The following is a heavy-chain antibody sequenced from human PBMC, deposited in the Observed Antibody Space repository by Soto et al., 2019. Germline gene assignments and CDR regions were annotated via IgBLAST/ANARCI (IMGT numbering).Heavy chain of an antibody. J-gene: IGHJ6*02. V-gene: IGHV4-34*01. D-gene: IGHD6-6*01. Sequence: PSETLSLTCAVYGGSFSRYYWSWIRQPPGKGLEWIGEINQSGSTNYNPSLKSRVTISIDTSKNQFSLKLNSVTAADTAVYYCARVRESSSTFYHYYGMDVWGQGTTVTVS. CDR2: INQSGST. CDR1: GGSFSRYY. CDR3: ARVRESSSTFYHYYGMDV.